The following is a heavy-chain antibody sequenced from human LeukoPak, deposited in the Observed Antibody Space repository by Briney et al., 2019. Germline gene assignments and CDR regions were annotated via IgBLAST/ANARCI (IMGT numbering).Heavy chain of an antibody. CDR1: GFTFSSYS. Sequence: PGGSLRLSCAASGFTFSSYSMNWVRQAPGKGLEWVSSISSSSSYIYYADSVKGRFTISRANAKNSLYLQMNSLRAEDTAVYYCARADRTGLDYWGQGTLVTVSS. V-gene: IGHV3-21*01. J-gene: IGHJ4*02. CDR3: ARADRTGLDY. D-gene: IGHD1-14*01. CDR2: ISSSSSYI.